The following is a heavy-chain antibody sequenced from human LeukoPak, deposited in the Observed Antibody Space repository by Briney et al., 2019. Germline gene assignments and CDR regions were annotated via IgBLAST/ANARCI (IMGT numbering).Heavy chain of an antibody. D-gene: IGHD3-22*01. Sequence: ASVKVSCKASGYTFTSYDINWVRQATGQGLEWMGWMNPNSGNTGYAQKFQGRVTMIRNTSISTAYMELSSLRSEDTAVYYCARGVVFVRRYYDSSGYFNWFDPWGQGTLVTVSS. CDR2: MNPNSGNT. J-gene: IGHJ5*02. CDR3: ARGVVFVRRYYDSSGYFNWFDP. V-gene: IGHV1-8*01. CDR1: GYTFTSYD.